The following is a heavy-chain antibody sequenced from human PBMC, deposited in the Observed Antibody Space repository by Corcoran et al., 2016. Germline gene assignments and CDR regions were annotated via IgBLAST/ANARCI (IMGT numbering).Heavy chain of an antibody. J-gene: IGHJ4*02. CDR2: ISYDGGNK. Sequence: QVQLVESGGGVVQPGRSLRLSCAASGFTFSSYGMHWVRQAPGKGLEWVSIISYDGGNKYYAASVKGRFTITRDNYKNKLYLQMNSLRAEATAVYYGAKSTAWRVRGWMDYFDYWGQGTLVTVSS. V-gene: IGHV3-30*18. CDR1: GFTFSSYG. CDR3: AKSTAWRVRGWMDYFDY. D-gene: IGHD5-12*01.